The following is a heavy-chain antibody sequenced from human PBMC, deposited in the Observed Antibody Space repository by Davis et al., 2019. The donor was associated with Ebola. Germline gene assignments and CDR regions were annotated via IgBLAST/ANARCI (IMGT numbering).Heavy chain of an antibody. CDR1: GFTFSSYT. D-gene: IGHD1-1*01. J-gene: IGHJ5*02. V-gene: IGHV3-23*01. CDR2: ISATGGST. CDR3: AKSAGTPGWFGP. Sequence: GESLKISCAASGFTFSSYTMHWVRQAPGKGLEWVSVISATGGSTYYADSVKGRFTISRDNSKNTLYMEMNSLRAEDTALYYCAKSAGTPGWFGPWGQGTLVTVSS.